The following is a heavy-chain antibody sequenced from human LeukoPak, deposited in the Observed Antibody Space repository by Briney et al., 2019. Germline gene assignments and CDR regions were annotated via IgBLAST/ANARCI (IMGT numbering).Heavy chain of an antibody. CDR1: GYTFTSYY. D-gene: IGHD1-1*01. CDR3: ARGLGNDGIFDY. J-gene: IGHJ4*02. Sequence: ASVKVSCKASGYTFTSYYMHWVRQAPGQGLEWMGLINPSGGSTSYAQKFQGRVTMTRDMSTSTVYMELSSLRSEDTAVYYCARGLGNDGIFDYWGQGTLVSVSS. CDR2: INPSGGST. V-gene: IGHV1-46*01.